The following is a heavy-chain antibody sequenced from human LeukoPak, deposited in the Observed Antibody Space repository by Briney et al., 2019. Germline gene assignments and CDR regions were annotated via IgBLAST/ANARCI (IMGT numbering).Heavy chain of an antibody. CDR3: AKDRRGNAPRGAFDI. Sequence: GGSLRLSCAASGFTFSSYAMSWVRQAPGKGLEWVSSISGSGNRTYYADSVKGRFTISRDNSKNTLFLQMNSLRAEDTAVYYCAKDRRGNAPRGAFDIWGQGTMVTVSS. CDR2: ISGSGNRT. J-gene: IGHJ3*02. D-gene: IGHD1-1*01. CDR1: GFTFSSYA. V-gene: IGHV3-23*01.